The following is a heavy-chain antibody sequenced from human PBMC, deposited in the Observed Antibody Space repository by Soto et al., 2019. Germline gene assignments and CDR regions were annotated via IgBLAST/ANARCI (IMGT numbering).Heavy chain of an antibody. V-gene: IGHV3-30-3*01. D-gene: IGHD3-9*01. CDR2: ISYDGSNK. J-gene: IGHJ6*02. CDR1: GFTFSSYA. Sequence: GGSLRLSCAASGFTFSSYAMHWVRQAPGKGLEWGAVISYDGSNKYYADSVKGRFTISRDNSKNTLYLQMNSLRAEDTAVYYCARDVLRYFDWLFYYYYGMDVWGQGTTVTVSS. CDR3: ARDVLRYFDWLFYYYYGMDV.